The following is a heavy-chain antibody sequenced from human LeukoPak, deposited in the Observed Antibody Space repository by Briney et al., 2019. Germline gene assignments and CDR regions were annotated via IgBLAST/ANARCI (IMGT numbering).Heavy chain of an antibody. CDR1: GFTFDDYA. J-gene: IGHJ6*04. D-gene: IGHD6-6*01. CDR2: ISWNSGSI. CDR3: AKGSDALDV. V-gene: IGHV3-9*01. Sequence: GRSLRLSCAASGFTFDDYAMHWVRQAPGKGLEWVSGISWNSGSIGYADSVKGRFTISRDNAKNSLYLQMNSLRAEDTALYYCAKGSDALDVWGKGTTVTVSS.